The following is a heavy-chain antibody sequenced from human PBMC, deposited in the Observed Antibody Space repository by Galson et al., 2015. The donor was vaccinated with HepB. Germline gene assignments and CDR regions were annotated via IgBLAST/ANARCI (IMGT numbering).Heavy chain of an antibody. D-gene: IGHD1-26*01. CDR2: IRYDGSNK. J-gene: IGHJ3*02. Sequence: SLRLSCAASGFTFSSYGMHWVRQAPGKGLEWVAFIRYDGSNKYYADSVKGRFTISRDNSKNTLYLQMNSLRAEDTAVYYCAKWDGGATFGYAFDIWGQGTMVTVSS. V-gene: IGHV3-30*02. CDR1: GFTFSSYG. CDR3: AKWDGGATFGYAFDI.